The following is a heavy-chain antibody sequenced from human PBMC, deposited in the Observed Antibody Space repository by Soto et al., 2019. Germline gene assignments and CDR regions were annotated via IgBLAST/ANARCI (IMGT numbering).Heavy chain of an antibody. V-gene: IGHV4-30-2*01. D-gene: IGHD2-2*03. CDR1: GGSISSDTYS. CDR3: ARGGDCISTSCRPQNWFDP. CDR2: IYHTGTT. Sequence: PSETLSLTCAVSGGSISSDTYSWSWIRQPPGKGLEWIGYIYHTGTTYYNPSLKSRVTISVDRSKNQFSLKLSSVTAADTAVYFCARGGDCISTSCRPQNWFDPWGQGTLVTVSS. J-gene: IGHJ5*02.